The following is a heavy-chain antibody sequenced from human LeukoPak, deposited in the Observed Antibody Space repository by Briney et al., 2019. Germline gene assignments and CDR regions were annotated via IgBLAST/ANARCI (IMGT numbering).Heavy chain of an antibody. J-gene: IGHJ4*02. V-gene: IGHV3-30*02. CDR1: GFTFSAYV. CDR3: AKAASSSWSHFDY. Sequence: GGSLRLSRAASGFTFSAYVMHWVRQAPGKGLEWVAFIRYDGSNKYYADSVKGRFTISRDNSKNTLYLQMNSLRAEDTAVYYCAKAASSSWSHFDYWGQGTLVTVSS. CDR2: IRYDGSNK. D-gene: IGHD6-13*01.